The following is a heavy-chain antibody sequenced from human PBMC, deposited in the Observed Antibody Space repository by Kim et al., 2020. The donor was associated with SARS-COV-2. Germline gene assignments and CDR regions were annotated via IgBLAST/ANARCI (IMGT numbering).Heavy chain of an antibody. Sequence: GGSLRLSCAASGFTFSNYGMHWVRQAPGKGLEWVAVIWYDGSNRYYADSVKGRFTISRDNSKNTLYLQMNSLRAEDTAVYYCARGSYYGSGSSAFYEEYFDCGVEGTLVSLSS. CDR1: GFTFSNYG. D-gene: IGHD3-10*01. CDR2: IWYDGSNR. J-gene: IGHJ4*02. V-gene: IGHV3-33*01. CDR3: ARGSYYGSGSSAFYEEYFDC.